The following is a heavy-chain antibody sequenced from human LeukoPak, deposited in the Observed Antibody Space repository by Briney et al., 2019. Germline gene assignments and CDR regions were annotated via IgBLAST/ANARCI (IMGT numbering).Heavy chain of an antibody. CDR3: ASIAAAGRPYFYYGMDV. Sequence: PSETLSLTCTVSGGSISNYYWSWIRQPPGKGLEWIGYIYYSGSTDYNPSLKSRVTISVDTSKNQFSLKLRSVTAADTAVYYCASIAAAGRPYFYYGMDVWGQGTTVTVSS. CDR1: GGSISNYY. D-gene: IGHD6-13*01. J-gene: IGHJ6*02. CDR2: IYYSGST. V-gene: IGHV4-59*08.